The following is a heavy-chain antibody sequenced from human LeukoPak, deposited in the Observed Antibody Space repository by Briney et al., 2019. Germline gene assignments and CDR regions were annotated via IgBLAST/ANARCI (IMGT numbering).Heavy chain of an antibody. Sequence: GRSLRLSCAASEFTFSKYGMHWVRQAPGKGLEWVSSISTSSIYIYYANSLKGRFTISRDNAKNSLYLQMISLGAEDTAVYFCARGSGVTMIVDSFDYWGQGTLVTVSS. CDR1: EFTFSKYG. D-gene: IGHD3-22*01. J-gene: IGHJ4*02. CDR2: ISTSSIYI. V-gene: IGHV3-21*01. CDR3: ARGSGVTMIVDSFDY.